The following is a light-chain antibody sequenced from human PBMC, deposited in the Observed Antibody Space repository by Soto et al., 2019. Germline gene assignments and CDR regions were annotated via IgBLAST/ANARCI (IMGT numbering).Light chain of an antibody. CDR2: DVS. Sequence: QSVLTQPRSVSGSPGQSVTVSCIGTSSDVGDYNSVSWYQQDPGKAPKLMIYDVSKRPSGVPDRFSGSKSGNTASLTISGLQAEDEADYYCCSYVGSYSYVFGIGTKLTVL. V-gene: IGLV2-11*01. CDR1: SSDVGDYNS. J-gene: IGLJ1*01. CDR3: CSYVGSYSYV.